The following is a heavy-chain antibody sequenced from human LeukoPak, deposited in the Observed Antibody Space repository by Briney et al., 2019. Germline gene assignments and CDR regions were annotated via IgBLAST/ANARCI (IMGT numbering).Heavy chain of an antibody. Sequence: ASVKVSCKASGFTFTSSAVQWVRQARGQRLEWIGWIVVGSGNTNYAQKFQERVTITRDMSTSTAYMELSSLRSEDTAVYYCAARYDFWSGYINWGQGTLVTVSS. D-gene: IGHD3-3*01. CDR1: GFTFTSSA. J-gene: IGHJ4*02. CDR3: AARYDFWSGYIN. V-gene: IGHV1-58*01. CDR2: IVVGSGNT.